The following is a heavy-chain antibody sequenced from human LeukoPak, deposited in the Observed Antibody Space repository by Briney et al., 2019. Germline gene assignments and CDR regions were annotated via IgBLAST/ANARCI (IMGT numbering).Heavy chain of an antibody. Sequence: SVKVSCKASGGTFSSYAISWVRQAPGQGLEWMGGIIPIFGTANYAQKFQGRVTITADESTGTAYMELSSLRSEDTAVYYCARDRDSNYGVLYDYWGQGTLVTVSS. J-gene: IGHJ4*02. D-gene: IGHD4-11*01. CDR3: ARDRDSNYGVLYDY. V-gene: IGHV1-69*01. CDR2: IIPIFGTA. CDR1: GGTFSSYA.